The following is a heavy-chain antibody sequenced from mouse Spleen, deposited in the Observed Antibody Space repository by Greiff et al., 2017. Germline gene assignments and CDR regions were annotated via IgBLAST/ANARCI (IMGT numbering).Heavy chain of an antibody. D-gene: IGHD2-1*01. CDR2: IDPENGDT. J-gene: IGHJ2*01. CDR1: GFNIKDDY. V-gene: IGHV14-4*01. CDR3: TTGGNWDY. Sequence: VQLQQSGAELVRPGASVKLSCTASGFNIKDDYMHWVKQRPEQGLEWIGWIDPENGDTEYASKFQGKATITADTSSNTAYLQLSRLTSEDTAVYYCTTGGNWDYWGQGTTLTVSS.